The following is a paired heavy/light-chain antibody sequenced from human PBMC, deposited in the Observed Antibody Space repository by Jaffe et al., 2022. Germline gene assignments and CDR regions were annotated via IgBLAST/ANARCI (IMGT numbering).Light chain of an antibody. CDR3: QSADSSGTYGV. V-gene: IGLV3-25*03. Sequence: SYELTQPPSVSVSPGQTARITCSGDALPKQYAYWYQQKPGQAPVLVIYKDSERPSGIPERFSGSSSGTTVTLTISGVQAEDEADYYCQSADSSGTYGVFGGGTKLTVL. J-gene: IGLJ3*02. CDR1: ALPKQY. CDR2: KDS.
Heavy chain of an antibody. CDR1: GFSLSTSGVG. CDR3: ARRPNTLGYSSGWYLGYFDY. CDR2: IYWNDDK. Sequence: QITLKESGPTLVKPTQTLTLTCTFSGFSLSTSGVGVGWIRQPPGKALEWLALIYWNDDKRYSPSLKSRLTITKDTSKNQVVLTMTNMDPVDTATYYCARRPNTLGYSSGWYLGYFDYWGQGTLVTVSS. V-gene: IGHV2-5*01. D-gene: IGHD6-19*01. J-gene: IGHJ4*02.